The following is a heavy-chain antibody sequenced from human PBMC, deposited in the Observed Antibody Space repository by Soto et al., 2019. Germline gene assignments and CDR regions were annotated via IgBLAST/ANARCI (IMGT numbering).Heavy chain of an antibody. CDR1: GYSFTSYW. D-gene: IGHD4-17*01. J-gene: IGHJ6*02. V-gene: IGHV5-51*01. CDR2: IYPGDSDT. Sequence: GESLKISCKGSGYSFTSYWIGWVRQMPGKGLEWMGIIYPGDSDTRYSPSFQGQVTISADKSISTAYLQWSSLKASDTAMYYCARLIYGDLILADYYYGMDVWGQGTTVTVSS. CDR3: ARLIYGDLILADYYYGMDV.